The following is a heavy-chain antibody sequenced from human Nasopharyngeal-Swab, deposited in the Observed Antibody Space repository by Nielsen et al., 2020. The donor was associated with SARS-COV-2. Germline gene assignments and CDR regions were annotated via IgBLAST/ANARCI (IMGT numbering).Heavy chain of an antibody. Sequence: GESLKISCAASGFTFSSYAMSWVRQAPGKGLEWVSVIYSGGSSTYYADSVKGRFTISRDNSKNTLYLQMSSLRADDTAVYYYAKGGRSITSFGVAGSFDNWGQGTLVTVSS. D-gene: IGHD3-3*01. CDR2: IYSGGSST. J-gene: IGHJ4*01. CDR3: AKGGRSITSFGVAGSFDN. CDR1: GFTFSSYA. V-gene: IGHV3-23*03.